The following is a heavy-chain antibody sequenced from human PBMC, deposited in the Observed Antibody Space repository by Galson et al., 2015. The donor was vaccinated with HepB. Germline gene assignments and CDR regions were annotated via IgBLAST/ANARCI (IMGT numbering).Heavy chain of an antibody. CDR3: AKGGRAATRTSTDY. CDR2: ISYDGSNK. Sequence: SLRLSCAASGFTFSSYGMHWVRQAPGKGLEWVAVISYDGSNKYYADSVKGRFTISRDNSKNTLYLQMNSLRAEDTAVYYCAKGGRAATRTSTDYWGQGTLVTVSS. D-gene: IGHD6-13*01. J-gene: IGHJ4*02. V-gene: IGHV3-30*18. CDR1: GFTFSSYG.